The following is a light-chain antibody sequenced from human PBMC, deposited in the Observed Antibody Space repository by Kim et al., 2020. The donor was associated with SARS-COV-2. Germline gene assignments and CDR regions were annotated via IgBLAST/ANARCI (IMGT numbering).Light chain of an antibody. CDR1: ALPKKF. CDR3: YSTDSSGKPV. Sequence: SYELTQPPSVSVSPRQTARITCSGDALPKKFAYWYQQKSGQAPVLVIYEDTKRPSGIPQRFSGSSSGTMATLTISGAQVEDEADYYCYSTDSSGKPVFGEGTQLT. J-gene: IGLJ3*02. CDR2: EDT. V-gene: IGLV3-10*01.